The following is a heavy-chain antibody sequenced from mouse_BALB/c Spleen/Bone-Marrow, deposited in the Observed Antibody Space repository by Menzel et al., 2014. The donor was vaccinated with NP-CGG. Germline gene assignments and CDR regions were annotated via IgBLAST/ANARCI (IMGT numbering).Heavy chain of an antibody. CDR3: ARRGLLRSQGFAY. D-gene: IGHD1-1*01. J-gene: IGHJ3*01. V-gene: IGHV4-1*02. CDR1: GFDFSRYW. Sequence: EVKVVESGGGLVQPGGSLKLSCAASGFDFSRYWMSWVRQAPGEGLEWIGEINPDSSTINYTPSLKDKFIISRDNAKNTLYLQMSKVRSEDTALYYCARRGLLRSQGFAYWGQGTLVTVSA. CDR2: INPDSSTI.